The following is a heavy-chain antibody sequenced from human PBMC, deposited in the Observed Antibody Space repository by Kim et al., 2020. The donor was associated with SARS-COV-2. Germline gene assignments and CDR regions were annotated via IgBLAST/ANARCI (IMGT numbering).Heavy chain of an antibody. CDR1: GFTFSTYW. CDR2: IKTDGSDI. J-gene: IGHJ6*03. V-gene: IGHV3-74*01. CDR3: VRDTAQAGYYYMDV. Sequence: GGSLRLSCAASGFTFSTYWMHWVRQAPGKGLVWVSRIKTDGSDINYSDPVQGRFTASRDNANNTLFLQMNSLRAEATAVYYCVRDTAQAGYYYMDVWG.